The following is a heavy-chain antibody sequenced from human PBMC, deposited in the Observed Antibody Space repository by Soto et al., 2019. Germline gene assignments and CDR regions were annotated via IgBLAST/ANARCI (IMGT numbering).Heavy chain of an antibody. J-gene: IGHJ4*02. V-gene: IGHV3-23*01. CDR1: GFTFSNYG. Sequence: GXSLRLSCVVSGFTFSNYGISWVGQAPGKGLEWVSGISGSGDSTYYADSVKGRFTISRDNSKNTLYVEMNSLRAEDTAVYYCAKNYYYDSSDAFDYWGQGKLVTVSS. CDR2: ISGSGDST. D-gene: IGHD3-22*01. CDR3: AKNYYYDSSDAFDY.